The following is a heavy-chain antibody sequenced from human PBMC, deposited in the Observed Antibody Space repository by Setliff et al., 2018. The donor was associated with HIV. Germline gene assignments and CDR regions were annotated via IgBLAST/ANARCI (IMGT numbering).Heavy chain of an antibody. CDR3: ARSPPTTFWSGYTYYYYMDV. CDR1: GGSMRNYC. CDR2: IYYSGST. V-gene: IGHV4-59*01. D-gene: IGHD3-3*01. J-gene: IGHJ6*03. Sequence: SETLSLTCSVSGGSMRNYCWSWIRQPPGKGLEWIGYIYYSGSTNYNPSLKSRVTISVDTSKNQFSLKLNSVTAADTAVYYCARSPPTTFWSGYTYYYYMDVWGKGTTVTVSS.